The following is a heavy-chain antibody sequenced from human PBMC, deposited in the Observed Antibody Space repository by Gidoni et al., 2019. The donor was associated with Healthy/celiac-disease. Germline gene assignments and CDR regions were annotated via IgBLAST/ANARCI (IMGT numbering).Heavy chain of an antibody. V-gene: IGHV3-7*01. Sequence: EVQLVESGGGLVQPGGSLRLSCAASGFTFSSYWMSWVRQAPGKGLEWVANIKQDGSEKYYVDSVKGRFTISRDNAKNSLYLQMNSLRAEDTAVYYCARASSYSSSWYGYWGQGTLVTVSS. J-gene: IGHJ4*02. CDR3: ARASSYSSSWYGY. CDR1: GFTFSSYW. D-gene: IGHD6-13*01. CDR2: IKQDGSEK.